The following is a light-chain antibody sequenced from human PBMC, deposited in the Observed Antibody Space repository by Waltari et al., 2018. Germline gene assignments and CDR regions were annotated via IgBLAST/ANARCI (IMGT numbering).Light chain of an antibody. J-gene: IGKJ1*01. Sequence: DIVMTQSPDSMAVSLGERATMNCKSSQSVLYSSNNKNYLAWYQQKPGQPPKLLIYWASTRESGVPDRFSGSGSGTDFTLTISSLQAEDVPVYYCQQYYSTPLTFGQGTKVEIK. CDR2: WAS. CDR1: QSVLYSSNNKNY. V-gene: IGKV4-1*01. CDR3: QQYYSTPLT.